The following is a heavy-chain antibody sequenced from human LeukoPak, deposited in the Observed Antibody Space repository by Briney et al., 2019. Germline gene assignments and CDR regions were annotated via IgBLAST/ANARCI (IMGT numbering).Heavy chain of an antibody. D-gene: IGHD3-10*01. J-gene: IGHJ4*02. V-gene: IGHV3-30-3*01. CDR3: AKDWKFYYVSGSFFPDN. CDR1: GFAFSSYA. Sequence: PGGSLRLSCAASGFAFSSYAVHWVRQAPGKGLECVAVISHDGSKKYYADFVKGRFTISRDNSKNTLYLHMNSLIPEDTAVYFCAKDWKFYYVSGSFFPDNWSQGTLVTVSS. CDR2: ISHDGSKK.